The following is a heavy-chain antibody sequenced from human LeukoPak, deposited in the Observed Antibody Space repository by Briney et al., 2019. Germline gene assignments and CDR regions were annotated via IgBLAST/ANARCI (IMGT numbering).Heavy chain of an antibody. CDR2: IGTDGSYI. V-gene: IGHV3-21*04. CDR1: GFTFSSHN. J-gene: IGHJ4*02. D-gene: IGHD5-18*01. CDR3: TKGTIWLPFDY. Sequence: GGSLRLSCAASGFTFSSHNMNWVRQAPMKGLEWVSSIGTDGSYIYYADSVKGRFTISRDNSKNTLYLQMNSLRAEDTAVYYCTKGTIWLPFDYWGQGTLVTVSS.